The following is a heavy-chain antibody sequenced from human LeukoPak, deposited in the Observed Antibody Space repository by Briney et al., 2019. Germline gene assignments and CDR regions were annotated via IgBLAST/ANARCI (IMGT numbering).Heavy chain of an antibody. V-gene: IGHV3-66*01. Sequence: GGSLRLSCAASGFTVSRNYMSWVRQAPGKGLEWVSVIYSGDSTYYADSVKGRFTISRDNSKNTLYLQMNSLRAEDTAVYYCARGPYSSGSSADYWGQGTLVTVSS. D-gene: IGHD6-19*01. CDR1: GFTVSRNY. CDR3: ARGPYSSGSSADY. CDR2: IYSGDST. J-gene: IGHJ4*02.